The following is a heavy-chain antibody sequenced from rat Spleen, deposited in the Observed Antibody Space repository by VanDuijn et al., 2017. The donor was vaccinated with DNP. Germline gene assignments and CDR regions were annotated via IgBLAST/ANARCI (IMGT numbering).Heavy chain of an antibody. J-gene: IGHJ2*01. V-gene: IGHV5-20*01. Sequence: EVQLVESGGGLVQPGRSLKLSCAASGFSFSYYYMAWVRQAPTKGLEWVATIIYDGSTTYYRDSVMGRFTISRDNAENTLYLHMDSLRSEDTATYYCSKDITRFNYGPNLFDNWGQGVMVTVSS. CDR2: IIYDGSTT. CDR3: SKDITRFNYGPNLFDN. CDR1: GFSFSYYY. D-gene: IGHD1-3*01.